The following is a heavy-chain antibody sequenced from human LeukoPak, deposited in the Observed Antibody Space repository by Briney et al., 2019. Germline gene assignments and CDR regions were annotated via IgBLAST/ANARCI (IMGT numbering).Heavy chain of an antibody. J-gene: IGHJ6*03. Sequence: PGGPLRLSCAASGFTFSNYAMNWVRQAPSNGLEGVALIWYDGSNKYYADSVKGRFTISRDNSKNTLYLQMNSLRAEDTAVYYCAKAGDNSGYYPAFYYYMDVWGRGTTVTVSS. CDR2: IWYDGSNK. CDR3: AKAGDNSGYYPAFYYYMDV. D-gene: IGHD3-22*01. CDR1: GFTFSNYA. V-gene: IGHV3-33*06.